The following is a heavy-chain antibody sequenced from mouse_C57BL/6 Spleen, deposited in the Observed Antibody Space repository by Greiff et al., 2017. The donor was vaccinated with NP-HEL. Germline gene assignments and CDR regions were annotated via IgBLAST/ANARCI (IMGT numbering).Heavy chain of an antibody. CDR3: ARRGSTVVALYAMDY. CDR1: GYTFTDYN. V-gene: IGHV1-18*01. J-gene: IGHJ4*01. Sequence: EVKLQESGPELVKPGASVKIPCKASGYTFTDYNMDWVKQSHGKSLEWIGDINPNNGGTIYNQKFKGKATLTVDKSSSTAYMELRSLTSEDTAVYYCARRGSTVVALYAMDYWGQGTSVTVSS. CDR2: INPNNGGT. D-gene: IGHD1-1*01.